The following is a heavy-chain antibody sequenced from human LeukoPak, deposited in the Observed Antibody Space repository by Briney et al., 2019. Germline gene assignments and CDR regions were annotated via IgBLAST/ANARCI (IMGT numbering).Heavy chain of an antibody. J-gene: IGHJ4*02. CDR3: ARRSAAGTSYYFDC. D-gene: IGHD6-13*01. CDR1: GGSMSSSIYY. CDR2: INYSGST. V-gene: IGHV4-39*01. Sequence: SETLSLTCTVSGGSMSSSIYYWGWIRQPPGKGLEWIGSINYSGSTYYNPSLKSRVTISVDTSKIQFSLKLTSVTAADTAVYYCARRSAAGTSYYFDCWGQGTLVTVSS.